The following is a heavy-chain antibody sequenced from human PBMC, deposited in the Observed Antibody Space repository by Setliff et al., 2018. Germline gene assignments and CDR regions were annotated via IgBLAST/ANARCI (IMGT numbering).Heavy chain of an antibody. CDR1: GYPFGGYY. D-gene: IGHD3-16*01. Sequence: ASVKVSCKTSGYPFGGYYIYWMQQAPGQGLEWMGWIDPKSGRTKYAVKFQGRVTMTRDTSISTIYIEVISLTSDDTAMYYCAKQGDLAFDYWGQGTQVTVSS. J-gene: IGHJ4*02. CDR2: IDPKSGRT. V-gene: IGHV1-2*02. CDR3: AKQGDLAFDY.